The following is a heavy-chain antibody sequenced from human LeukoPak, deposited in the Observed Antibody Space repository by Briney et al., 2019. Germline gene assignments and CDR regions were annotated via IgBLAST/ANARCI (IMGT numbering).Heavy chain of an antibody. D-gene: IGHD2-2*01. V-gene: IGHV3-23*01. CDR1: GFTFSSYA. CDR2: ISGSGGST. Sequence: GGSLRPSCAASGFTFSSYAVSWVRQAPGKGLEWVSAISGSGGSTYYADSVKGRFTISRDNSKNTLYLQMNSLRAEDTAVYYCAREHPVPYYFDYWGQGTLVTVSS. J-gene: IGHJ4*02. CDR3: AREHPVPYYFDY.